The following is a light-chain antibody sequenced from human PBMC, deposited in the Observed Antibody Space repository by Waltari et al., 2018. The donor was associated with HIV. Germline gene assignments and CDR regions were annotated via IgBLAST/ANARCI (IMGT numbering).Light chain of an antibody. CDR1: SLRSYY. V-gene: IGLV3-19*01. Sequence: CQGDSLRSYYASWYQQKPGQAPVLVIYGKNNRPSGIPDRFSGSSSGNTASLIITGAQAEDDADYYCNSRDSSGNHYVFGTGTKVTVL. CDR2: GKN. J-gene: IGLJ1*01. CDR3: NSRDSSGNHYV.